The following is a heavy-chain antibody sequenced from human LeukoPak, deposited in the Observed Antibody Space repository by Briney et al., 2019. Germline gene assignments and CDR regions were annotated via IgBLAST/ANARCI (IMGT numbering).Heavy chain of an antibody. CDR3: ARLHFGDYSALYYLDY. J-gene: IGHJ4*02. CDR2: INHSRGT. CDR1: GGSFSGYY. V-gene: IGHV4-34*01. D-gene: IGHD4-17*01. Sequence: SETLSLTCAVYGGSFSGYYWTWIRQPPGKGLEWIGEINHSRGTNYNPSLKSRVTMTVDTSNNQFSLNLRSVTAADTAVYYCARLHFGDYSALYYLDYWGQGVLVTVSS.